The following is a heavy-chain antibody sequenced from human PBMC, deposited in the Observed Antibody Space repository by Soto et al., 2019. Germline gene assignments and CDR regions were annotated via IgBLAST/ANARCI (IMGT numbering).Heavy chain of an antibody. CDR2: ISYDGSNK. CDR1: GFTFSSYG. D-gene: IGHD2-15*01. J-gene: IGHJ6*02. Sequence: GGSLRLSCAASGFTFSSYGMHWVRQAPGKGLEWVAVISYDGSNKYYADSVKGRFTISRDNSKNTLYLQMNSLRAEDTAVYYCVRAQWSPGYYYGMDVWGQGTTVTVSS. CDR3: VRAQWSPGYYYGMDV. V-gene: IGHV3-30*03.